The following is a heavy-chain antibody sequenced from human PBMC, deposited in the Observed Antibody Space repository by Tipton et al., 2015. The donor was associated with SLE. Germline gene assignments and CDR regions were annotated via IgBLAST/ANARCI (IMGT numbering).Heavy chain of an antibody. CDR1: GGSLGSYF. CDR3: AREDIVIVPAAAGWAFDI. Sequence: TLSLTCSVSGGSLGSYFWTWIRQPPGKGLESIGYIDHSGSTGYNPSLKSRVTISVDTSKNQFSLKVRSVTAADTAVYYCAREDIVIVPAAAGWAFDIWGQGTMVTVSS. D-gene: IGHD2-2*01. V-gene: IGHV4-59*12. CDR2: IDHSGST. J-gene: IGHJ3*02.